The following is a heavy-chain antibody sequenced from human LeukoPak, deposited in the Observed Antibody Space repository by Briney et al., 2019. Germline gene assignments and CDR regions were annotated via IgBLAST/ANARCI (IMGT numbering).Heavy chain of an antibody. V-gene: IGHV3-23*01. Sequence: GGSLRLSCVASGFSFYSYAMNRVRQAPGKGLEWVSGITGSGGRTYYAESVKGRFTISRDNSKNTLYLQMNGLRVEDTAVYYCAKDRDDYGDPETFDIWGQGAMVTVSS. CDR3: AKDRDDYGDPETFDI. CDR2: ITGSGGRT. J-gene: IGHJ3*02. D-gene: IGHD4-17*01. CDR1: GFSFYSYA.